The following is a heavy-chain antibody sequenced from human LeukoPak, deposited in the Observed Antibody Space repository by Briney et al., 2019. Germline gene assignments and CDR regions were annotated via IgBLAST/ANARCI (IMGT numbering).Heavy chain of an antibody. CDR2: MSSTGGTA. J-gene: IGHJ4*02. D-gene: IGHD3-22*01. V-gene: IGHV3-23*01. Sequence: PGGSLRLSCEASGFTLSSFAMSWVRQAPGKGLEWVSAMSSTGGTARYADSVKGRFTISRDISKNTLYLQMSSLRAEDTAVYYCAKRNYYDSSAYLFDFWGQGTLVTVSS. CDR3: AKRNYYDSSAYLFDF. CDR1: GFTLSSFA.